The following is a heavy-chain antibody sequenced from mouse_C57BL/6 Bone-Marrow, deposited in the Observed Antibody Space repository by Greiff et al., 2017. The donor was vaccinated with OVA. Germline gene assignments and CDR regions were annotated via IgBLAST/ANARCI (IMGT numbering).Heavy chain of an antibody. CDR1: GYAFTNYL. CDR3: ARRRLRHY. J-gene: IGHJ2*01. D-gene: IGHD2-2*01. Sequence: VKLMESGAELVRPGTSVKVSCKASGYAFTNYLIEWVKQRPGQGLEWIGVINPGSGGTNYNEKFKGKATLTVDKSSRTSYMQLSSLTSEDSAVYFCARRRLRHYWGQGTTLTVSS. V-gene: IGHV1-54*01. CDR2: INPGSGGT.